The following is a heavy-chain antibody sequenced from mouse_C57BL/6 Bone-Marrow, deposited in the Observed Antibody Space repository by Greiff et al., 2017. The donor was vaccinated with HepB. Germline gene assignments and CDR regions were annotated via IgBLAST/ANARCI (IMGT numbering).Heavy chain of an antibody. J-gene: IGHJ4*01. Sequence: VKVVESGPELVKPGASVKLSCKASGYTFTSYDINWVKQRPGQGLEWIGWIYPRDGSTKYNEKFKGKATLTVDTSSSTAYMELHSLTSEDSAVYFCARCYYPYYYAMDYWGQGTSVTVSS. D-gene: IGHD2-3*01. V-gene: IGHV1-85*01. CDR1: GYTFTSYD. CDR2: IYPRDGST. CDR3: ARCYYPYYYAMDY.